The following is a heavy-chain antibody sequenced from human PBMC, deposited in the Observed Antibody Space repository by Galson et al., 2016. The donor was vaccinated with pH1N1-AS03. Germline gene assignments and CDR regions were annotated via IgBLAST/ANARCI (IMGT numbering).Heavy chain of an antibody. CDR2: ISNSGNDK. CDR1: GFTFSNFG. V-gene: IGHV3-30*18. Sequence: SLRLSCAASGFTFSNFGMHWVRQSPGKGLEWVAVISNSGNDKYYADSGKGRFTISRDNSKSTVYLQMNGLRAEDTAIYYCANPRASGTTMVTRLDYWGQGILVTVSS. J-gene: IGHJ4*02. CDR3: ANPRASGTTMVTRLDY. D-gene: IGHD5-18*01.